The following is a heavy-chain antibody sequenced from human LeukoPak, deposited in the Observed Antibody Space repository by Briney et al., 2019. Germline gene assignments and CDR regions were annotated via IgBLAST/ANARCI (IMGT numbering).Heavy chain of an antibody. CDR3: ARSTGYSSSWHFDY. J-gene: IGHJ4*02. Sequence: TSVKVSCKASGYTFTSYGISWVRQAPGQGLEWMGWISAYNGNTNYAQKLQGRVTMTTDTSTSTAYMELRSLRSDDTAVYYCARSTGYSSSWHFDYWGQGTLVTVSS. V-gene: IGHV1-18*01. CDR1: GYTFTSYG. D-gene: IGHD6-13*01. CDR2: ISAYNGNT.